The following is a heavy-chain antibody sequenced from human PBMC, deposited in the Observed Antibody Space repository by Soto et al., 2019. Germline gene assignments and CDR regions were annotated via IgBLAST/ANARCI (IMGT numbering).Heavy chain of an antibody. Sequence: QVQLVQSGAEVKKPGSSVKVSCKASGGTFSSYAISWVRQAPGQGLEWMGGIIPIFGTANYAQKFQGRVTIAADESTSTPYLDPGSLRSEDTAVYYCARVPGGVGANRGEDYWGQGTLVTVSS. CDR3: ARVPGGVGANRGEDY. CDR1: GGTFSSYA. V-gene: IGHV1-69*01. CDR2: IIPIFGTA. J-gene: IGHJ4*02. D-gene: IGHD3-16*01.